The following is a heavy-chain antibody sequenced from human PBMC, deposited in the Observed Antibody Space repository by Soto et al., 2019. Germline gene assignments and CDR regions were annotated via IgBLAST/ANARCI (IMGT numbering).Heavy chain of an antibody. CDR2: INAGNGYT. D-gene: IGHD2-21*02. Sequence: QVQLVQSGAEVKKPGASVKVSCKASGYSFTSYAIHWVRQAPGQSLEWVGWINAGNGYTKYSQKFQGRVTITRDTSASTAYMEVSSLRSEDTAVYYCARLEPGRVVTRPNGFDPWGQGTLVTVSS. V-gene: IGHV1-3*01. CDR3: ARLEPGRVVTRPNGFDP. CDR1: GYSFTSYA. J-gene: IGHJ5*02.